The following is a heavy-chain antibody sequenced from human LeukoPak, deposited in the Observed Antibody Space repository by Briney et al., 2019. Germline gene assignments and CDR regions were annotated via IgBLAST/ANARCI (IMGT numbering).Heavy chain of an antibody. CDR2: IYSGDNT. D-gene: IGHD6-19*01. CDR3: ARRGQWLVAGALDL. J-gene: IGHJ3*01. Sequence: GGSLRLSCAASGFTFSNYAMSWVRQAPGKGLEYVSVIYSGDNTYYADPVRGRFNIARDTSKNTLYLQMTSLRVEDTAVYYCARRGQWLVAGALDLWGQGTMVTVSS. V-gene: IGHV3-66*04. CDR1: GFTFSNYA.